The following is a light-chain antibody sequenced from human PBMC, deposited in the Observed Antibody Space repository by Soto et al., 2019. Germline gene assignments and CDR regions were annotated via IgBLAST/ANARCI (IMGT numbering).Light chain of an antibody. CDR3: QQYSTYPWT. V-gene: IGKV1-5*01. CDR2: DAS. CDR1: QSISSW. Sequence: DIHMTQSPSTLSASLGDRVTITCRASQSISSWLAWYQQKPGKAPKVLIFDASSLESGVPSRFSGSGSGTEFTLTISSLQPDDFATYYCQQYSTYPWTFGQGTQVEIK. J-gene: IGKJ1*01.